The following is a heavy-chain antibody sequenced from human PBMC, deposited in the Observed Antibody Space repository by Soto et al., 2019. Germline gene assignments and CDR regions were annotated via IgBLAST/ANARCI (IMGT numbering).Heavy chain of an antibody. J-gene: IGHJ3*02. CDR1: GYTFTGYY. CDR3: ARDASYYYDSSGPGTDDAFDI. CDR2: INPNSGGT. V-gene: IGHV1-2*04. D-gene: IGHD3-22*01. Sequence: ASVKVSCKASGYTFTGYYMHWVRQAPGQGLEWMGWINPNSGGTNYAQKFQGWVTMTRDTSISTDYMELSRLRSDDTAVYYCARDASYYYDSSGPGTDDAFDIWGQGTMVTVSS.